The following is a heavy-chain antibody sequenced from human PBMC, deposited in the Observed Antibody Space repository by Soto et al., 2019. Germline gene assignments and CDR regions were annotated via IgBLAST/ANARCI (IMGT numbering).Heavy chain of an antibody. CDR3: ASRILVSDAFDI. CDR1: GFTVSNKP. D-gene: IGHD3-3*02. J-gene: IGHJ3*02. V-gene: IGHV3-53*01. CDR2: IYSGGST. Sequence: AGGSLRLSCAASGFTVSNKPMSWVRQAPGKGLEWVSVIYSGGSTYYAASVQGRFTISRDNSKNGLYLQMNSLRAEDTAVYYCASRILVSDAFDIWGQGTMVTVSS.